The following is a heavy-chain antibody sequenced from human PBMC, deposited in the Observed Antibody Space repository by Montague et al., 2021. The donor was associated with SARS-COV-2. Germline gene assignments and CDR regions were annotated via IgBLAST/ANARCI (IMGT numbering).Heavy chain of an antibody. CDR3: ARGPKVGGSGYYYN. CDR2: IYHDGNT. V-gene: IGHV4-39*01. J-gene: IGHJ1*01. D-gene: IGHD3-22*01. CDR1: GDSIGSSSYY. Sequence: SETRSLTCTVSGDSIGSSSYYWGWIRQPPGKGLEWIGSIYHDGNTYYNPSLKTRVSLSIDERKNQFSLKFYSVTVADTAVYSCARGPKVGGSGYYYNWGQGILVTVSS.